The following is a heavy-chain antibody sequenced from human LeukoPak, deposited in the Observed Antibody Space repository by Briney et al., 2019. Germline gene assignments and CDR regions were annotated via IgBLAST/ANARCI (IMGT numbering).Heavy chain of an antibody. J-gene: IGHJ3*02. Sequence: GESLKISCKGSGYSFTSYWIGWVRQMPGKGLGWMGIIYPGDSDTRYSPSFQGQVTISADKSISTAYLQWSSLKASDTAMYYCARRVQLERYSDAFDIWGQGTMVTVSS. V-gene: IGHV5-51*01. CDR1: GYSFTSYW. CDR3: ARRVQLERYSDAFDI. D-gene: IGHD1-1*01. CDR2: IYPGDSDT.